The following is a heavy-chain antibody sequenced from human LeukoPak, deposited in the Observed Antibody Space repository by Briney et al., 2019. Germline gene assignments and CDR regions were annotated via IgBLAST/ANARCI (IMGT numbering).Heavy chain of an antibody. CDR3: ARGAKGDLYDY. CDR1: GFTVSSNY. CDR2: ISSNGDST. V-gene: IGHV3-64*01. D-gene: IGHD2-21*01. Sequence: GGSLRLSCAASGFTVSSNYMSWVRQAPGKGLEYVSAISSNGDSTYYANSVKGRFTISRDNSKNTLYLQMGSLRAEDMAVYYCARGAKGDLYDYWGQGTLVTVSS. J-gene: IGHJ4*02.